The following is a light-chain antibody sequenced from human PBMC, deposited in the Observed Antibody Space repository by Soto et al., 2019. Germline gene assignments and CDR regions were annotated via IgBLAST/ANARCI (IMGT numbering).Light chain of an antibody. CDR2: GAS. Sequence: EIVVSLSLATLSISAGERATXSCRASQRVDDSNLAWYQLLPGQATRLLIYGASTRATGIPDRLSGSGSGTDFSLTIRGLKPQDLAVYYCQQYRMSPNTIGQGTRAEIK. J-gene: IGKJ5*01. CDR1: QRVDDSN. CDR3: QQYRMSPNT. V-gene: IGKV3-20*01.